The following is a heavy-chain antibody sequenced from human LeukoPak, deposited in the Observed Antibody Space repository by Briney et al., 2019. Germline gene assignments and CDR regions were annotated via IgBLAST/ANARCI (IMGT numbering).Heavy chain of an antibody. CDR3: ARDVFCSGGSCYWEFDY. CDR2: IWYDGSNK. Sequence: GGSLRLSCAASGFTFSSYGMHWVRQALGKGLEWVAVIWYDGSNKYYADSVKGRFTISRDNSKNTLYLQMNRLRAEDTAVYYCARDVFCSGGSCYWEFDYWGQGTLVTVSS. J-gene: IGHJ4*02. CDR1: GFTFSSYG. V-gene: IGHV3-33*01. D-gene: IGHD2-15*01.